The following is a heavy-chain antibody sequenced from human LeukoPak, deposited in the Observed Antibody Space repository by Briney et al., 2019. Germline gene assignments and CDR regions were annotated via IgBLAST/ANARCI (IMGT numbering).Heavy chain of an antibody. J-gene: IGHJ4*02. CDR2: IYYGGST. CDR1: GGSISSYD. Sequence: PSETLSLTCTVSGGSISSYDWSWIRQPPGKGLEWMGYIYYGGSTYYNPALESGGTISVDTSKNQFSLNLSSVAAADTAVYYCAREGLWFGGLFDYWGQGPRVTVSS. D-gene: IGHD3-10*01. CDR3: AREGLWFGGLFDY. V-gene: IGHV4-59*12.